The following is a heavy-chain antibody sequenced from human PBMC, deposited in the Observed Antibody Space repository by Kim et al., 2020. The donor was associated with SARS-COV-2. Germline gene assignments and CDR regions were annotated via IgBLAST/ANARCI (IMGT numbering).Heavy chain of an antibody. CDR3: AKYHPSSGWPTFDS. CDR2: VNNNNNP. D-gene: IGHD6-19*01. J-gene: IGHJ4*02. Sequence: GGSLRLSCAASGFTFSRRAMSWVRQVPGKGLEWIASVNNNNNPYYADYVKGRFTVSRDITKDTLYLQMNSLRADDTALYYCAKYHPSSGWPTFDSWGQGTLVAVSS. V-gene: IGHV3-23*05. CDR1: GFTFSRRA.